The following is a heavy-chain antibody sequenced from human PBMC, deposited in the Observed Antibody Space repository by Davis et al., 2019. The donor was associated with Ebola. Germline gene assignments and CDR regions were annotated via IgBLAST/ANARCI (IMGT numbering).Heavy chain of an antibody. CDR3: AKGLPSDFDGGMDV. J-gene: IGHJ6*04. V-gene: IGHV3-23*01. CDR1: GFTFSSYA. Sequence: PGGSLRLSCAASGFTFSSYAMSWVRQAPGKGLEWVSAISGSGGSTYYADSVKGRFTISRDNSKNTLDLQMNSLRAEDTAVYYCAKGLPSDFDGGMDVLGKRNAVTLSP. CDR2: ISGSGGST. D-gene: IGHD3-9*01.